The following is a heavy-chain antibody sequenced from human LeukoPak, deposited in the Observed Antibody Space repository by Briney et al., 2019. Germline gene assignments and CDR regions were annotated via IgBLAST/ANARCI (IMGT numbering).Heavy chain of an antibody. J-gene: IGHJ5*02. CDR3: ARASYSNYGPWFDP. D-gene: IGHD4-11*01. CDR2: INSDGSST. Sequence: PGGSLRLSCAASGFTFSSYWMLWVRQAPGKGLVWVSRINSDGSSTSYADSVKGRFTISRDNAKNTLYLQMNSLRAEDTAVYYCARASYSNYGPWFDPWGQGTLVTVSS. CDR1: GFTFSSYW. V-gene: IGHV3-74*01.